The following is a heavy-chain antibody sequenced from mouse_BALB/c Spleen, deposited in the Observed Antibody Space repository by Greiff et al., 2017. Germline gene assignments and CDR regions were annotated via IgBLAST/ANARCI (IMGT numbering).Heavy chain of an antibody. D-gene: IGHD2-4*01. Sequence: EVKLEESGGGLVQPGGSMKLSCVASGFTFSNYWMNWVRQSPEKGLEWVAEIRLKSNNYATHYAESVKGRFTISRDDSKSSVYLQMNNLRAEDTGIYYCTRSSAGDYDFDYWGQGTTLTVSS. CDR2: IRLKSNNYAT. V-gene: IGHV6-6*02. CDR3: TRSSAGDYDFDY. J-gene: IGHJ2*01. CDR1: GFTFSNYW.